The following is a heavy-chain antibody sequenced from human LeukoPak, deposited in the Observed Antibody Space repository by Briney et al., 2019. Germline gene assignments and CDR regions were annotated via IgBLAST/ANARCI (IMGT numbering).Heavy chain of an antibody. CDR3: ARQSVRVYSSSSSHFDY. D-gene: IGHD6-6*01. V-gene: IGHV4-34*01. J-gene: IGHJ4*02. CDR2: INHSGST. CDR1: GGSFSGYY. Sequence: SETLSLTCAVYGGSFSGYYWSWIRQPPGKGLEWIGEINHSGSTNYNPSLKSRVTISVDTSKNQFSLKLSSVTAADTAVYYCARQSVRVYSSSSSHFDYWGQGTLVTVSS.